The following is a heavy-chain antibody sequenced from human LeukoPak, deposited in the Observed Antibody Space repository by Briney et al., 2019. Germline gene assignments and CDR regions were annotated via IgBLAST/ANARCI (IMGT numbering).Heavy chain of an antibody. CDR2: IRSSDGRT. CDR3: AKEVWFGGFLSIDY. V-gene: IGHV3-23*01. Sequence: PGGSLRLSCAASGFAFRSQDMSWVRQAPGKGLEWVSAIRSSDGRTFYADSVKGRFTISRDNSKNTLYLQMSSLRVEDTAIYYCAKEVWFGGFLSIDYWGQGTPVTVSS. D-gene: IGHD3-10*01. J-gene: IGHJ4*02. CDR1: GFAFRSQD.